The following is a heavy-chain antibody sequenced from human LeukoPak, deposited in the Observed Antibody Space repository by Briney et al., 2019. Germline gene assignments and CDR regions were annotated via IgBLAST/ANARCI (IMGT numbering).Heavy chain of an antibody. J-gene: IGHJ6*02. CDR2: IIPIFGTA. CDR1: GGTFTSYA. Sequence: GASVKVSCKASGGTFTSYAISWVRQAPGQGLEWMGGIIPIFGTANYAQKFQGRVTITADESTSTAYMELSSLRSEDTAVYYCAREGYGGNWGYYDGMDVWGQGTTVTVSS. CDR3: AREGYGGNWGYYDGMDV. D-gene: IGHD4-23*01. V-gene: IGHV1-69*13.